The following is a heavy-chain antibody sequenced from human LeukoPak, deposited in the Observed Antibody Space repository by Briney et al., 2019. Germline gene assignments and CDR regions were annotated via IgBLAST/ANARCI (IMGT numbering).Heavy chain of an antibody. D-gene: IGHD3-3*01. V-gene: IGHV4-34*01. Sequence: SETLSLTCAVYGGSFSGYYWSWIRPPPGKGLEWIGEINHSGSTSYNPSLKSRVTISVDTSKNQFSLKLSSVTAADTAVYYCARELRFLEWYRGYYFDYWGQGTLVTVSS. CDR3: ARELRFLEWYRGYYFDY. CDR2: INHSGST. J-gene: IGHJ4*02. CDR1: GGSFSGYY.